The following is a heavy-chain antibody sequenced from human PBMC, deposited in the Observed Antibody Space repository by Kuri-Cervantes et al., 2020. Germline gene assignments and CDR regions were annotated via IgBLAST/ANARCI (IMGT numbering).Heavy chain of an antibody. CDR3: AREGPPLYSDAFDI. V-gene: IGHV3-30-3*01. J-gene: IGHJ3*02. D-gene: IGHD2-8*01. CDR1: GFTFSSYA. CDR2: ISYDGSNK. Sequence: LSLTCAASGFTFSSYAMHWVRQAPGKGLEWVAVISYDGSNKYYADSVKGRFTISRDNSKNTLYLQMNSLRAEDTAVYYCAREGPPLYSDAFDIWGQGTMVTVSS.